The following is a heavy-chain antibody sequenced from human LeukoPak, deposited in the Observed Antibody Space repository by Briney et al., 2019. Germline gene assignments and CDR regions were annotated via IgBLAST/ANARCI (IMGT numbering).Heavy chain of an antibody. CDR1: GFTFSSYS. Sequence: GGSLRLSCAASGFTFSSYSMNWVRQAPGKGLEWVSSISSSSSYIYYADSVKGRFTISRDNAQNSLYLQMNSLRAEDTAVYYCAREASIGGYYSDYWGQGTLVTVSS. V-gene: IGHV3-21*01. CDR3: AREASIGGYYSDY. CDR2: ISSSSSYI. D-gene: IGHD2-15*01. J-gene: IGHJ4*02.